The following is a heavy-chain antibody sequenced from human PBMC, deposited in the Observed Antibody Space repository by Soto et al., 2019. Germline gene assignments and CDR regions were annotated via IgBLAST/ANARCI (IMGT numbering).Heavy chain of an antibody. D-gene: IGHD1-7*01. CDR2: ISGSGDNM. J-gene: IGHJ4*02. V-gene: IGHV3-48*02. CDR1: GFTFSSSS. Sequence: GGSLRLSCAASGFTFSSSSMNWVRQAPGQGLEWVSYISGSGDNMYYADSVKGRFTISRDNAENSLFLQMNSLRDEDTAVYYCARDLRTTSRLFDSWGQGTLVTVSS. CDR3: ARDLRTTSRLFDS.